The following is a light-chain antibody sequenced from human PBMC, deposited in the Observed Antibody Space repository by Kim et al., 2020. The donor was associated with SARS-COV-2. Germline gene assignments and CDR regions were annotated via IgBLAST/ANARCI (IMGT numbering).Light chain of an antibody. V-gene: IGLV3-1*01. Sequence: SYELTQPPSVSVSPGQTASITCSGDRLGNKYACWYQQKPGQSPVVVIYQDTRRPSGIPERFSGSNSGSTATLTISGTQAMDEADYYCQVWDSTTTVFGGG. CDR2: QDT. J-gene: IGLJ2*01. CDR3: QVWDSTTTV. CDR1: RLGNKY.